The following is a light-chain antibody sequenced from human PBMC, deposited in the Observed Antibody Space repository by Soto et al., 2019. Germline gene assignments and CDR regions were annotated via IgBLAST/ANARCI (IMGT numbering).Light chain of an antibody. V-gene: IGLV2-8*01. Sequence: QLVLTQPPSASGSPGQSVTISCTGTSSDVGGYNYVSWYQQPPGKAPKLMIYDVSKRPSGVPDRFSGSRSGNTASLTVSGLQAEDEADYYCSSYAGSNNLVFGGGTKLTVL. CDR2: DVS. CDR1: SSDVGGYNY. CDR3: SSYAGSNNLV. J-gene: IGLJ2*01.